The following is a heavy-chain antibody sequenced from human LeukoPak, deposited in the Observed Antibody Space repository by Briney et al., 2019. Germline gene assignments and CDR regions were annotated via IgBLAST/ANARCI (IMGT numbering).Heavy chain of an antibody. J-gene: IGHJ5*02. CDR2: INPNSGGT. CDR1: GYTFTGYY. V-gene: IGHV1-2*02. Sequence: SVKVSCKASGYTFTGYYMHWVRQAPGQGLEWMGWINPNSGGTNYAQKFQGRVTMTRDTSISTAYMELSRLRSDDTAVYYCATVCSSTSCYLFDPWGQGTLVTVSS. CDR3: ATVCSSTSCYLFDP. D-gene: IGHD2-2*01.